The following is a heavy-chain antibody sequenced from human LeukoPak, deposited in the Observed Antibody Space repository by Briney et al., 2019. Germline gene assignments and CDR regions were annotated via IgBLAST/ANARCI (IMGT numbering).Heavy chain of an antibody. Sequence: ASVKVSCKASGYTFTSYDINWVRQATGQGLEWMGWMNPNSGYTGYAQQFQGRVTITRNTSTGTAYMELSSLTSDDTAVYFCARFGGGAAKDDRLDYWGQGTLVTVSS. J-gene: IGHJ4*02. D-gene: IGHD3-16*01. CDR2: MNPNSGYT. V-gene: IGHV1-8*03. CDR1: GYTFTSYD. CDR3: ARFGGGAAKDDRLDY.